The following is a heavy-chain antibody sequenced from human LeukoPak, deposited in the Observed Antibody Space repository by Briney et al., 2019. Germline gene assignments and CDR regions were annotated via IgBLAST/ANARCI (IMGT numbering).Heavy chain of an antibody. D-gene: IGHD6-13*01. CDR2: ISYDGNDK. CDR3: AKEGAAAGLY. CDR1: GFTFSTYP. V-gene: IGHV3-30*04. J-gene: IGHJ4*02. Sequence: GRSLRLSCAASGFTFSTYPILWVRQAPGKGLEWVAVISYDGNDKHYADSVKGRFSISRDNSKNTLYLQMNSLRAEDTAVYYCAKEGAAAGLYWGQGTPVTVSS.